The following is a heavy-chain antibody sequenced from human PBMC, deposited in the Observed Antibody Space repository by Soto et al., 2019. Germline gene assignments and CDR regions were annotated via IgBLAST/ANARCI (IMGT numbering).Heavy chain of an antibody. J-gene: IGHJ6*02. CDR1: GGSISSNSYY. Sequence: SETLSLTCTVSGGSISSNSYYWGWIRQPPGKGLEWIGSIYYSGSTYYSASLKSRVTISVDMTKNRFSPKLSSVTAADTGVYYCARIGDFWSGFFGCMDVWGQGTTVTVSS. D-gene: IGHD3-3*01. V-gene: IGHV4-39*01. CDR3: ARIGDFWSGFFGCMDV. CDR2: IYYSGST.